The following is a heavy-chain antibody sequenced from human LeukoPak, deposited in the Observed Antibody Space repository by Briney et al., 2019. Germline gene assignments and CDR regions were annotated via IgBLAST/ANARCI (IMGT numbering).Heavy chain of an antibody. J-gene: IGHJ3*02. CDR1: GGSISSYY. Sequence: PSETLSLTCTVSGGSISSYYWSWIRQPPGKGLEWIGDMYYGGSTNYNPSLKSRVTISVDTSKNQFSLKLSSVTAADTAVYYCARGGGSYLGAFDIWGQGTMVTVSS. CDR3: ARGGGSYLGAFDI. D-gene: IGHD1-26*01. CDR2: MYYGGST. V-gene: IGHV4-59*01.